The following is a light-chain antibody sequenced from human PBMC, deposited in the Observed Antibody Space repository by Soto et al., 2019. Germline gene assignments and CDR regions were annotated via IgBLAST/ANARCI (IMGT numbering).Light chain of an antibody. Sequence: QSALTQPRSVSGSPGQSVTISCTGTSSDVGYYDYVSWYQQHPGKAPKLMVYDVSKRPSGVPDRFSGSKSGNTASLAISGHQEEDEAEYYCCSYEGSYRVFGGGTKLTVL. CDR2: DVS. J-gene: IGLJ3*02. V-gene: IGLV2-11*01. CDR3: CSYEGSYRV. CDR1: SSDVGYYDY.